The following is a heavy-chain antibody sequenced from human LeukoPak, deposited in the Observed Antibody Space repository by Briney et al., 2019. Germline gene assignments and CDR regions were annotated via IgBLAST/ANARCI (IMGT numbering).Heavy chain of an antibody. CDR2: IKPDGSEK. CDR1: GFTFSSYE. J-gene: IGHJ4*02. D-gene: IGHD6-19*01. CDR3: ARDASALY. Sequence: GGSLRLSCAASGFTFSSYEMNWVRQAPGKGLEWVASIKPDGSEKYYLNSVKGRFTISRDNARDSLYLQMNSLRDDDTSVYFCARDASALYWGRGTLVTVSS. V-gene: IGHV3-7*01.